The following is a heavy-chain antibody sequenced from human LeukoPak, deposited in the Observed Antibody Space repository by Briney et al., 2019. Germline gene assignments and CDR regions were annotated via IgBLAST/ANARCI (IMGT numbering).Heavy chain of an antibody. CDR1: GGSFSGYY. CDR3: ARSHDYGDYYFDY. J-gene: IGHJ4*02. Sequence: PSETLPLTCAVYGGSFSGYYWSWIRQPPGKGLEWIGEINHSGSTNYNPSLKSRVTISVDTSKNQFSLKLSSVTAADTAVYYCARSHDYGDYYFDYWGQGTLVTVSS. CDR2: INHSGST. D-gene: IGHD4-17*01. V-gene: IGHV4-34*01.